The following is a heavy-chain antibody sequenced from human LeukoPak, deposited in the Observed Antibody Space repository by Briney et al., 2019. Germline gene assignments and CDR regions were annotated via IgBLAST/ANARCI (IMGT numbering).Heavy chain of an antibody. CDR3: ARDYSGSEYSFDY. Sequence: GGSLRLSCVTSGFTFSNYYMTWIRQAPGKGLEWVSYISGTGNSKYYADSVKGRFTISRDNAKNSLYLQMSSLRAEDTAMYYCARDYSGSEYSFDYWGQGSLVTVSS. J-gene: IGHJ4*02. CDR1: GFTFSNYY. CDR2: ISGTGNSK. D-gene: IGHD1-26*01. V-gene: IGHV3-11*01.